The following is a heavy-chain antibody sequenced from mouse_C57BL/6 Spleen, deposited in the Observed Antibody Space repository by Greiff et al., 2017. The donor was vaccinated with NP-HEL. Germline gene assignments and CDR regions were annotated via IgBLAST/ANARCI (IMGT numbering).Heavy chain of an antibody. D-gene: IGHD2-2*01. CDR1: GYAFSSYW. V-gene: IGHV1-80*01. CDR3: AREGYDEGYYAMDY. Sequence: VKLMESGAELVKPGASVKISCKASGYAFSSYWMNWVKQRPGKGLEWIGQIYPGDGDTNYNGKFKGKATLTADKSSSTAYMQLSSLTSEDSAVYFCAREGYDEGYYAMDYWGQGTSVTVSS. CDR2: IYPGDGDT. J-gene: IGHJ4*01.